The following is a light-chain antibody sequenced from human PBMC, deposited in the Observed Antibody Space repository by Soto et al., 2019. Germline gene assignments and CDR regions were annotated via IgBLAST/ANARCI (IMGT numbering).Light chain of an antibody. CDR1: SSDVGGYNS. J-gene: IGLJ1*01. Sequence: QSVLTQPASVSGSPGQSITISCTGTSSDVGGYNSVSWYQHHPGKAPKLMIYNVSNRPAGVSNRFSGSKAGNTASLTIAGHHAEDEADYYCSSYTSSSTYVFGTGTKLTVL. CDR3: SSYTSSSTYV. CDR2: NVS. V-gene: IGLV2-14*03.